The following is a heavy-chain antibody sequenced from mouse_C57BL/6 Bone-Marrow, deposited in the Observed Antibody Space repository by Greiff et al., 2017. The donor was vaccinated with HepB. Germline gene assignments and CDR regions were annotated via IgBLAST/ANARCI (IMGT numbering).Heavy chain of an antibody. V-gene: IGHV1-76*01. J-gene: IGHJ4*01. CDR1: GYTFTDYY. Sequence: VQLQQSGAELVRPGASVKLSCKASGYTFTDYYINWVKQRPGQGLEWIARIYPGSGNTYYTEKFKGKATLTAEKSSSTAYMQLSSLTSEDSAVYFCARGGLRYAMDYWGQGTSVTVSS. D-gene: IGHD1-1*01. CDR2: IYPGSGNT. CDR3: ARGGLRYAMDY.